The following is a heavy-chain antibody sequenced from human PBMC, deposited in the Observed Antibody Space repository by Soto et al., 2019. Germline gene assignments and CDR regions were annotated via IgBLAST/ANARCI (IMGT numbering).Heavy chain of an antibody. CDR2: TSYDGSKK. CDR1: GYIFSNYG. CDR3: EKWGLSGHGTDV. D-gene: IGHD7-27*01. Sequence: QVQLVESGGGVVQPGRSLRLSCAASGYIFSNYGMHWVRQAPGKGLEGVAVTSYDGSKKYYADSVKGRFTISKDNCKNTVYLQMNSLRIEDTAVYYCEKWGLSGHGTDVRGQGTTVTVSS. J-gene: IGHJ6*02. V-gene: IGHV3-30*18.